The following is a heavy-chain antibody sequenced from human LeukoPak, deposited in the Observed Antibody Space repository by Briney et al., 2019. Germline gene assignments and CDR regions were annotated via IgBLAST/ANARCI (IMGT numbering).Heavy chain of an antibody. D-gene: IGHD3-10*01. V-gene: IGHV3-48*04. CDR1: GFTFSSYS. CDR2: ISSSSSTI. CDR3: ARDPRGTMVRGKTYYFDY. Sequence: PGGSLRLSCAASGFTFSSYSMNWVRQAPGKGLEWVSYISSSSSTIYYADSVKGRFTISRDNAKNSLYLQMNSLRAEDTAVYYCARDPRGTMVRGKTYYFDYWGQGTLVTVSS. J-gene: IGHJ4*02.